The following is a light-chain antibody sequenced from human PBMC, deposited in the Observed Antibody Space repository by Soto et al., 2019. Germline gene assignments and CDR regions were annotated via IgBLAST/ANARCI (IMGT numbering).Light chain of an antibody. CDR1: SSNIGTNT. CDR2: SNN. CDR3: AARDDSLNEV. J-gene: IGLJ1*01. Sequence: QSVLTQAPSASGTPGRRVTISCSGSSSNIGTNTVNWYQQLPGTAPKLLIYSNNQRPSGVPDRFSGSKSGTSASLAISGLQSEDEADYYCAARDDSLNEVFGTGTKVTVL. V-gene: IGLV1-44*01.